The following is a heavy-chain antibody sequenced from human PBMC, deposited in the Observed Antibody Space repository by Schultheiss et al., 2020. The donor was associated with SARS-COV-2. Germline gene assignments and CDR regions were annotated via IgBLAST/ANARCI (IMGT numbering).Heavy chain of an antibody. D-gene: IGHD5-18*01. CDR2: IHYRGHT. V-gene: IGHV4-59*01. J-gene: IGHJ4*02. Sequence: SQTLSLTCAVYGGSFSGYYWGWIRQPPGKGLEWIGYIHYRGHTKYNPPLRSRVTISLDTSKKQVSLKLNSVTAADTAVYYCARGDTDHFDSWGQGALVTVSS. CDR1: GGSFSGYY. CDR3: ARGDTDHFDS.